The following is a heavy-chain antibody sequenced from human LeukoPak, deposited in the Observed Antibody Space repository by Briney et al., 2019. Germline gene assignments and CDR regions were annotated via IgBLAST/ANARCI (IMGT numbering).Heavy chain of an antibody. D-gene: IGHD6-19*01. CDR1: GGSISSGGYY. V-gene: IGHV4-30-2*01. J-gene: IGHJ3*02. CDR3: ARLAGTRSAFDI. Sequence: SQTLSLTFTVSGGSISSGGYYWSWIRQPPGKGLEWIGYIYHSGSTYYNPSLKSRVTISVDTSKNQFSLKLSSVTAADTAVYYCARLAGTRSAFDIWGQGTMVTVSS. CDR2: IYHSGST.